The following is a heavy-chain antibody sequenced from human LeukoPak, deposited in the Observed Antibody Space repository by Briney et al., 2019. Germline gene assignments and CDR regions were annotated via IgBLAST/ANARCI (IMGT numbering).Heavy chain of an antibody. J-gene: IGHJ4*02. V-gene: IGHV3-21*01. D-gene: IGHD6-19*01. CDR1: GFTFSSYS. CDR2: ISSSSSYI. Sequence: PGGSLRLSCAASGFTFSSYSMNWVRQAPGKGLEWASSISSSSSYIYYADSVKGRFTISRDNAKNSLYLQMNSLRAEDTAVYYCARELSSGWSYWGQGTLVTVSS. CDR3: ARELSSGWSY.